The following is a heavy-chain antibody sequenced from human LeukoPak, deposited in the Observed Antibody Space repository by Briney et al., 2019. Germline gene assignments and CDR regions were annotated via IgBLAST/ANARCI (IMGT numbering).Heavy chain of an antibody. D-gene: IGHD3-22*01. CDR1: GFTFSSYA. V-gene: IGHV3-30-3*01. Sequence: GRSLRLSCAASGFTFSSYAMHWVRQAPGKGLEWVAVISYDGSNKYYADSVKGRFTISRDNSKNTLYLQMNSLRAEDTAVYYCANIYYGSSGYYDYWGQGTLVTVSS. CDR2: ISYDGSNK. J-gene: IGHJ4*02. CDR3: ANIYYGSSGYYDY.